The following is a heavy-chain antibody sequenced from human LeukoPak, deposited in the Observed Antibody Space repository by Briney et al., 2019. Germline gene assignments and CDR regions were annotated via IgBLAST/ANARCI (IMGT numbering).Heavy chain of an antibody. CDR3: AKEKGFVSKWYKAFDI. CDR2: IIPKNEGT. Sequence: ASAKVSCKASGYRFTDYYTYWVRQAPGQGLEWLGCIIPKNEGTVHAQKSQGRLTMTTDPSINTGYMELSSLSSDDTAVYYCAKEKGFVSKWYKAFDIWGQGTMVTVSS. D-gene: IGHD1-1*01. J-gene: IGHJ3*02. CDR1: GYRFTDYY. V-gene: IGHV1-2*02.